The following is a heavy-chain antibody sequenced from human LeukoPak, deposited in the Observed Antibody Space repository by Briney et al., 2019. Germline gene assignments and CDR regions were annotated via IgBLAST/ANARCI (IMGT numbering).Heavy chain of an antibody. CDR3: AKDLIRGVAAAGFDY. V-gene: IGHV3-23*01. J-gene: IGHJ4*02. Sequence: GGSLRLSCAASGFTFSSYAMSWVRQAPGKGLEWVSAISGSGGSTYYADSVKGRFTISRDNSKNTLYLQMNSLRAEGTAVYYCAKDLIRGVAAAGFDYWGQGTLVTVSS. D-gene: IGHD6-13*01. CDR2: ISGSGGST. CDR1: GFTFSSYA.